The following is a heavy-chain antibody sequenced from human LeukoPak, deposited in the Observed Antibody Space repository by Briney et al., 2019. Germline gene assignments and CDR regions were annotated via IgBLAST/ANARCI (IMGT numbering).Heavy chain of an antibody. CDR2: ISAYNGNT. J-gene: IGHJ5*02. Sequence: ASVKVSCKASGYTFTSYGISWVRQAPGQGMEWMGWISAYNGNTNYAQKLHGRVTMTTDTSTCTAYTELRSLRSDDTAVYYCARAVVPGGDLEPWGQGTLVTVSS. V-gene: IGHV1-18*01. D-gene: IGHD2-21*02. CDR3: ARAVVPGGDLEP. CDR1: GYTFTSYG.